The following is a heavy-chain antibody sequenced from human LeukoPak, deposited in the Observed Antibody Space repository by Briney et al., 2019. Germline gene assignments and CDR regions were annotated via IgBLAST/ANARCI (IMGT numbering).Heavy chain of an antibody. D-gene: IGHD2-15*01. Sequence: GGSLRLSCAASGFTFSSYEMNWVRQAPGKGLEWVSYISSSGSTIYYADSVKGRFTISRDNAKNSLYLQMNSLRAEDTAVYYCAREPLQYCSGGSCYSGGWFDPWGQGTLVTVSS. V-gene: IGHV3-48*03. J-gene: IGHJ5*02. CDR3: AREPLQYCSGGSCYSGGWFDP. CDR2: ISSSGSTI. CDR1: GFTFSSYE.